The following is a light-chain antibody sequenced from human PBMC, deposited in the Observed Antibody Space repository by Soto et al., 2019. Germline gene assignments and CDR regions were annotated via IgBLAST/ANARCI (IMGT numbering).Light chain of an antibody. V-gene: IGKV3-20*01. CDR2: LGS. CDR1: QSVSSSY. CDR3: MQALQTPLT. J-gene: IGKJ4*01. Sequence: EIVLTQSPGTLSLSPGERATLSCRASQSVSSSYLAWYQQKPGQAPRLLIYLGSNRASGVPDRFSGSGSGTDFTLKISRVEAEDVGVYYCMQALQTPLTFGGGTKVEIK.